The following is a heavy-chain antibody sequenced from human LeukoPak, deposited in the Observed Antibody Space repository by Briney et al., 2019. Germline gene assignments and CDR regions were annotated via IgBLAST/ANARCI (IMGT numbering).Heavy chain of an antibody. V-gene: IGHV3-74*01. CDR2: INNDGSST. J-gene: IGHJ4*02. D-gene: IGHD5-24*01. CDR1: GFIFSSYW. CDR3: ARTKEMASISYFDS. Sequence: GGSLRLSCAASGFIFSSYWMHWVRQTPGKGLVWISRINNDGSSTAYADSVKGRFTISRDNAKNTVYLQMNSLRAEDTAVYYCARTKEMASISYFDSWGQGTLVTVSS.